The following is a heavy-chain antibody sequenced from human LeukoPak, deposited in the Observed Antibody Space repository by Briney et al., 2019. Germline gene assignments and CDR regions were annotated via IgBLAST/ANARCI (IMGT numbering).Heavy chain of an antibody. J-gene: IGHJ3*02. CDR2: IYYSGST. D-gene: IGHD3-10*01. CDR1: GGSISSGGYY. V-gene: IGHV4-31*03. Sequence: SETLSLTCTVSGGSISSGGYYWSWIRQHPGKGLEWIGYIYYSGSTYYNPSLKSRVTISVDTSKNQFSLKLSSVTAADTAVYYCARVPTYYYGSGSYSNDAFDTWGQGTMVTVSS. CDR3: ARVPTYYYGSGSYSNDAFDT.